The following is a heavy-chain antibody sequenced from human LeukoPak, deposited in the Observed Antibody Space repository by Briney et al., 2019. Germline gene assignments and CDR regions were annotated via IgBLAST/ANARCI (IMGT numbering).Heavy chain of an antibody. D-gene: IGHD6-13*01. Sequence: SETLSLTCTASGGSISSYYWSWIRQPPGKGLEWIGYIYYSGSTNYNPSLKSRVTISVDTSKNQFSLKLSSVTAADTAVYYCARESSWYYFDYWGQGTLVTVSS. CDR2: IYYSGST. V-gene: IGHV4-59*01. CDR3: ARESSWYYFDY. CDR1: GGSISSYY. J-gene: IGHJ4*02.